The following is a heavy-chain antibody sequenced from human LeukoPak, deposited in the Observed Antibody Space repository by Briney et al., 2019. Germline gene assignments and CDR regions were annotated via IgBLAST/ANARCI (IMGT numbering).Heavy chain of an antibody. CDR2: IYDSGRT. CDR3: ARERRPTYYDFWSGYYI. D-gene: IGHD3-3*01. V-gene: IGHV4-39*07. CDR1: GGFISGSNYY. J-gene: IGHJ4*02. Sequence: SETLSLTCTVSGGFISGSNYYWGWIRQPPGKGLEWLASIYDSGRTYYSPSLKSRLTISVDTSKNQFSLKLSSVTAADTAVYYCARERRPTYYDFWSGYYIWGQGTLVTVSS.